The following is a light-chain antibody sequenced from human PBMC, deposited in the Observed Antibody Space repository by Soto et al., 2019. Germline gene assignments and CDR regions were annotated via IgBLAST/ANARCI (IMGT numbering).Light chain of an antibody. V-gene: IGKV1-5*01. Sequence: DIQMTQSPPTLSASVGDRVTMTFRASRPISSGLAWYHQKQGRAPKLLIFDAASLESGVPQRFSGSGSGTDFTLTISSLQPEDSATYYCLQDRGHFWTFCQGTKMDIK. CDR3: LQDRGHFWT. CDR2: DAA. CDR1: RPISSG. J-gene: IGKJ1*01.